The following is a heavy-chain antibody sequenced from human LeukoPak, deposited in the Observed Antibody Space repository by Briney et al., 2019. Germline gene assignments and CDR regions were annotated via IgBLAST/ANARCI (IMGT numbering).Heavy chain of an antibody. CDR3: ARQRDYGDDIYSRFFDS. Sequence: GESLKISCQASGYSFTTYWIAWVRQLPGKGREGMGRVYPGDSDITYSPSFHGQVTISADRSINTAYLQWSSLKASDSAMYYCARQRDYGDDIYSRFFDSWGQGSLVTVSS. CDR1: GYSFTTYW. CDR2: VYPGDSDI. D-gene: IGHD4-17*01. J-gene: IGHJ4*02. V-gene: IGHV5-51*01.